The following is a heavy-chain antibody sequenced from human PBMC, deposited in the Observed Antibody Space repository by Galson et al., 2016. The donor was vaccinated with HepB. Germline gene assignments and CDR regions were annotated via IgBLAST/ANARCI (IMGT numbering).Heavy chain of an antibody. J-gene: IGHJ4*02. D-gene: IGHD5-12*01. CDR1: GFVFSGFS. Sequence: SLRLSCAASGFVFSGFSMNWVRQAPGKGLEWVAHIGSGGVAMYADSVRGRFAISRDNAKRSVYVQMNSLRDEDTAVYFCARDGRRENSGYDYWFDYWGQGALVTVSS. CDR3: ARDGRRENSGYDYWFDY. V-gene: IGHV3-48*02. CDR2: IGSGGVAM.